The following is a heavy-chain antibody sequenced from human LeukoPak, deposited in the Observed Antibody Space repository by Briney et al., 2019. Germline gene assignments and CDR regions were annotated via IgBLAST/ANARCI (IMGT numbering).Heavy chain of an antibody. V-gene: IGHV1-18*01. CDR3: ARVIPDYYDSSGCPLFFDY. Sequence: ASVKVSCKASGYTFSNYGISWVRQAPGQGLEWLGWISAYNGNTHYAQKLQGRVTLTTDTSTSTAYMEVRSLRSDDTAVYFCARVIPDYYDSSGCPLFFDYWGQGTLVTVSS. CDR1: GYTFSNYG. J-gene: IGHJ4*02. D-gene: IGHD3-22*01. CDR2: ISAYNGNT.